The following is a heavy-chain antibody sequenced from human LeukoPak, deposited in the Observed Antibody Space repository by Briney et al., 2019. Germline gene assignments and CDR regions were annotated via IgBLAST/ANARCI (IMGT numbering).Heavy chain of an antibody. CDR1: GFTFSSYA. CDR2: ISYDGSSK. D-gene: IGHD6-13*01. Sequence: GGSLRLSCAASGFTFSSYAMHWVRQAPGKGLEWVAVISYDGSSKYYADSVKGRFTISRDNSKNTLYLQMNSLRAEDTAVYYCARGAAAGGFVLPATDYWGQGTLVTVSS. CDR3: ARGAAAGGFVLPATDY. J-gene: IGHJ4*02. V-gene: IGHV3-30*04.